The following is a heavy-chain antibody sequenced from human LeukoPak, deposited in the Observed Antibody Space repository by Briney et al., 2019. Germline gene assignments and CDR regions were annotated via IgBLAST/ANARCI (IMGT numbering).Heavy chain of an antibody. Sequence: GSLRLSCAASGFTVSSNYMSWVRQAPGKGLEWVSIIYSGGSTFYADSVKGRFTISRDNAKNSLYLQMNSLRAEDTAVYYCASEDSNYSWFDPWGQGILVTVSS. J-gene: IGHJ5*02. CDR3: ASEDSNYSWFDP. V-gene: IGHV3-53*01. D-gene: IGHD4-11*01. CDR1: GFTVSSNY. CDR2: IYSGGST.